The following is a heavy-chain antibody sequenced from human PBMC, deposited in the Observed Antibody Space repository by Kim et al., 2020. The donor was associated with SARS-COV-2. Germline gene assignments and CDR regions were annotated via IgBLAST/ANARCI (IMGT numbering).Heavy chain of an antibody. CDR1: GGSISSYY. J-gene: IGHJ6*03. CDR3: ARGKTFPRFYYYMDV. Sequence: SETLSLTCTVSGGSISSYYWSWIRQPPGKGLEWIGYIYYSGSTNYNPSLKSRVTISVDTSKNQFSLKLSSVTAADTAVYYCARGKTFPRFYYYMDVWGKGTTVTVSS. CDR2: IYYSGST. V-gene: IGHV4-59*01.